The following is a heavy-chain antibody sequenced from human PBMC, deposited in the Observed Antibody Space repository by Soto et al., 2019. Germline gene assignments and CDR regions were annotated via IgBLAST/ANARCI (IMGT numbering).Heavy chain of an antibody. V-gene: IGHV3-48*01. Sequence: GGSLRLSCAASGFTFSSYSMNWVRQAPGKGLEWVSHISTSSRTIYYADSVKGRFTISRDNAKNSLYLQMNNLRADDAAIYYCARDGRLLVDNWFDSWGQGTLVTVSS. D-gene: IGHD2-8*02. CDR2: ISTSSRTI. CDR1: GFTFSSYS. J-gene: IGHJ5*01. CDR3: ARDGRLLVDNWFDS.